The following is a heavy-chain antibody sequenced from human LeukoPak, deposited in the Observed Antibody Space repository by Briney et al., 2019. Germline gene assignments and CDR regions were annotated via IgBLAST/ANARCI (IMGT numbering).Heavy chain of an antibody. CDR3: ARETSQKGAHYMDV. V-gene: IGHV4-59*02. CDR2: IYYSGST. J-gene: IGHJ6*03. Sequence: SETLSLTCTVSGGSVSSYYWSWIRQPPGKGLEWIGYIYYSGSTNYNPSLKSRVPISVDTSKNQFSLKLSSVTAADTAVYYCARETSQKGAHYMDVWGKGTTVTISS. D-gene: IGHD3-16*01. CDR1: GGSVSSYY.